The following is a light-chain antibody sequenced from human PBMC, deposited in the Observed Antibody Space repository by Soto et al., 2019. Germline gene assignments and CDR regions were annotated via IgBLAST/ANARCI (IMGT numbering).Light chain of an antibody. CDR2: AAS. Sequence: DLQMTQSPSALSASVGDRVTITCRASQTISTYLNWYQQKPGKAPKLLIYAASTLQSGVPSRFSGSGSGTDFTLTISSLQPEDFVTYYCQQSLGIPYTFGQGTRLEIK. J-gene: IGKJ2*01. CDR1: QTISTY. V-gene: IGKV1-39*01. CDR3: QQSLGIPYT.